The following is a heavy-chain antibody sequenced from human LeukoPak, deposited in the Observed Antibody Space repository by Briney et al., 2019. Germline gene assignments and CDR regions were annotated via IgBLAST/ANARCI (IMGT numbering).Heavy chain of an antibody. D-gene: IGHD5-24*01. CDR3: ARDKMYGYIRSDWFDP. J-gene: IGHJ5*02. V-gene: IGHV4-34*01. Sequence: SETLSLTCAVYGGSFSGYYWSWIRQPPGKRLEWIGEINHSGSTNYNPSLKSRVTISVDTSKNQFSLKLSSVTAADTAVYYCARDKMYGYIRSDWFDPWGQGTLVTVSS. CDR2: INHSGST. CDR1: GGSFSGYY.